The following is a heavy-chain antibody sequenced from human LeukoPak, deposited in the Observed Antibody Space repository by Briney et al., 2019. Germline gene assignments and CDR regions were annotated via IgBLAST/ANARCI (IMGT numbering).Heavy chain of an antibody. V-gene: IGHV4-61*01. CDR3: ARAPSAWQQFAY. CDR1: GGSVSSGSYY. J-gene: IGHJ4*02. D-gene: IGHD6-13*01. Sequence: KPSETLSLTCTVSGGSVSSGSYYWSWIRQPPGKGLEWIGYIYYSGSTNYNPSLKSRVTISVDTSKNQFSLKLSSVTAADTAVYYCARAPSAWQQFAYWGQGTLVTVPS. CDR2: IYYSGST.